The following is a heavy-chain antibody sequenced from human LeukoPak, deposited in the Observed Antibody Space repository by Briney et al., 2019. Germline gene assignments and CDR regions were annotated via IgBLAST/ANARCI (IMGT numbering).Heavy chain of an antibody. D-gene: IGHD1-1*01. CDR3: ASPGLDPLEY. Sequence: ASVKVSCKASGGTSNSHAISRVRQAPGQGLEWMGRINPNLGTTNRAQNFQDRVTLTADESTSTAYMELSSLGSEDTAVYYCASPGLDPLEYWGQGTLVTVSS. CDR2: INPNLGTT. J-gene: IGHJ4*02. CDR1: GGTSNSHA. V-gene: IGHV1-69*11.